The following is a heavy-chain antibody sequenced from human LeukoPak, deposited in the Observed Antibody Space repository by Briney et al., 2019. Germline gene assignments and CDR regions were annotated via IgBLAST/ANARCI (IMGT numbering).Heavy chain of an antibody. CDR2: IWASGFST. J-gene: IGHJ4*02. CDR3: AKGFILRSQAGPYLDS. CDR1: GFTFSNSA. D-gene: IGHD4-17*01. V-gene: IGHV3-23*01. Sequence: GGSLRLSCAASGFTFSNSAMNWVRQAPGKGLEWVSSIWASGFSTRYADSVKGRFTISSDSSKDTVFLQMNSLRADDTAVYYCAKGFILRSQAGPYLDSWGQGVLVTVSS.